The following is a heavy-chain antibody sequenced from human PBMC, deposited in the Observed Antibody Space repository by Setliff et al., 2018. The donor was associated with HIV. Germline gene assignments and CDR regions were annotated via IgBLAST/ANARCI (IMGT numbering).Heavy chain of an antibody. CDR1: GFPFSHYA. D-gene: IGHD1-26*01. CDR3: AAAPGGGWDGYYSKH. V-gene: IGHV3-21*01. CDR2: ISAGSTYI. J-gene: IGHJ4*02. Sequence: GGSLRLSCAASGFPFSHYAMNWVRQAPGKGLVWVASISAGSTYIHHADSLKGRFSISRDNTKYILYLEMNSLRPEDTAVYYCAAAPGGGWDGYYSKHWGQGTLVTVSS.